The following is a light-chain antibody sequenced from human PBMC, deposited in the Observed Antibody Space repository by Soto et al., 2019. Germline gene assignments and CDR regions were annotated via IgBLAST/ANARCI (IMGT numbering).Light chain of an antibody. CDR2: GAS. J-gene: IGKJ4*01. CDR1: RCVSDNY. Sequence: EVVLTQSPGTLSLSPGDRATLSCRASRCVSDNYLAWYQQKPGRAPRLLIFGASIRAIGVPDRFIGSASGTDFTLTITGLEPDDFAVYYCQQYDASSPLTFGGGTRVDMK. CDR3: QQYDASSPLT. V-gene: IGKV3-20*01.